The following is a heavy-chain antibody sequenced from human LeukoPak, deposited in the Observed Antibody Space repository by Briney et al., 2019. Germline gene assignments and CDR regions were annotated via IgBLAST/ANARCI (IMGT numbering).Heavy chain of an antibody. CDR1: GGSISTSSYY. CDR2: IYYSGTT. V-gene: IGHV4-39*01. Sequence: SETLSLTCTASGGSISTSSYYWGWVRQSPGKGLAWIGNIYYSGTTYCNPSLKSRVTISEDTSRNRFSLMLSSVTAADTAIYYCARQVSDYYYHYMDVWGEGTTVIVSS. J-gene: IGHJ6*03. CDR3: ARQVSDYYYHYMDV.